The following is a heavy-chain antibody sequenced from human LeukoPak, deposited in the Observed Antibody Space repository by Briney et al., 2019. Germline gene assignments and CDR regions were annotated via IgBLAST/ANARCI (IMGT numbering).Heavy chain of an antibody. D-gene: IGHD1-26*01. CDR3: AKDLGWELGLDI. V-gene: IGHV3-30*04. CDR1: GFIFSSFA. Sequence: QPGGSLRLSCAASGFIFSSFAMHWVRQAPGKGLEWVAVISYDGSNKYYADSVKGRFTISRDNSKNTLYLQMNSLRAEDTAVYYCAKDLGWELGLDIWGQGTMVTVSS. CDR2: ISYDGSNK. J-gene: IGHJ3*02.